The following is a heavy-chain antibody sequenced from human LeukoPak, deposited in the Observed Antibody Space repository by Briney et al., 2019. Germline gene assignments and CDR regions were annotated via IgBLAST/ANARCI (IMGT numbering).Heavy chain of an antibody. D-gene: IGHD5-12*01. CDR1: GLTFSDHY. CDR2: TRNKANSYTT. Sequence: GGSLRLSCAASGLTFSDHYMDWVRQAPGKGLEWVGRTRNKANSYTTEYAASVKGRFTISRDDSKNSLYLQMNSLKTEDTAVYYCARTGWAGYGGYDTGDYYYYYGMDVWGQGTTVTVSS. CDR3: ARTGWAGYGGYDTGDYYYYYGMDV. J-gene: IGHJ6*02. V-gene: IGHV3-72*01.